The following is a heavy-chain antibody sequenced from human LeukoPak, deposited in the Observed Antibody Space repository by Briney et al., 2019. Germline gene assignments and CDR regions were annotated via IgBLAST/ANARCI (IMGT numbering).Heavy chain of an antibody. CDR1: SFTFTSYG. Sequence: VSVKVSCEASSFTFTSYGISWVRQAPGQGLEWMAWISDYNGNTNYARNLQGRVTITTDTSTSTAYMEMRSLRSDDTAVYFCARESYSSGWYFDYWGQGTLVTVSS. CDR3: ARESYSSGWYFDY. CDR2: ISDYNGNT. V-gene: IGHV1-18*01. J-gene: IGHJ4*02. D-gene: IGHD6-19*01.